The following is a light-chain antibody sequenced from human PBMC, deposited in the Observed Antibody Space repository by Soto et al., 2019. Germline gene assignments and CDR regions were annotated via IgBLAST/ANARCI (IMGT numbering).Light chain of an antibody. CDR2: AAS. CDR3: QKYNSAPLT. CDR1: LPISNY. J-gene: IGKJ4*01. V-gene: IGKV1-27*01. Sequence: DLQMTQSPSSLSASVGDRATITCRASLPISNYLASYQQKQGKIPNVLIYAASTLQAGVPSRFSVSGSGTDLTITISSLQPEDVAAYYCQKYNSAPLTFGGGTKVDIK.